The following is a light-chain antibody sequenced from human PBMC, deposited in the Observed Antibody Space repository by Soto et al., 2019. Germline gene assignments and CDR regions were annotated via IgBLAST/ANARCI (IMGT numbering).Light chain of an antibody. CDR2: AAP. CDR3: QQYHSCPPRT. CDR1: QGISSY. Sequence: IQLSRSPSSPYASVRDRVTITCRASQGISSYLAWYQQKPGKAPKLLIYAAPTLQSGVPSGFSGSGSGTDFTLTISSLQSEEFAVYYCQQYHSCPPRTFGQGTKVDI. J-gene: IGKJ1*01. V-gene: IGKV1-9*01.